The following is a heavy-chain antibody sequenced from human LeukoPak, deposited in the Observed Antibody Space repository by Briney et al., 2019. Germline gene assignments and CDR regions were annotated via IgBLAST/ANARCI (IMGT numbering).Heavy chain of an antibody. CDR1: GFTFSSYG. D-gene: IGHD6-13*01. V-gene: IGHV3-30*02. J-gene: IGHJ4*02. CDR3: AKDASRKPYSSSWYRGTYYFDY. Sequence: PRGSLRLSCAASGFTFSSYGMHWVRQAPGKGLEWVAFIRYDGSNKYYADSVKGRFTISRDNSKNTLYLQMNSLRAEDTAVYYCAKDASRKPYSSSWYRGTYYFDYWGQGTLVTVSS. CDR2: IRYDGSNK.